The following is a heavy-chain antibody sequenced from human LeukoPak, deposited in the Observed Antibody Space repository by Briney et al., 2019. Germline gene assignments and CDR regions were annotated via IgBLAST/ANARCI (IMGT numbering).Heavy chain of an antibody. V-gene: IGHV1-18*04. CDR3: ARVHSRKLDGYYYYMDV. Sequence: GASVKVSCKASGYTFTGYYMHWVRQAPGQGLEWMGWISAYNGNTNYAQKLQGRVTMTTDTSTSTAYMELRSLRSDDTAVYYCARVHSRKLDGYYYYMDVWGKGTTVTISS. J-gene: IGHJ6*03. CDR1: GYTFTGYY. D-gene: IGHD3-22*01. CDR2: ISAYNGNT.